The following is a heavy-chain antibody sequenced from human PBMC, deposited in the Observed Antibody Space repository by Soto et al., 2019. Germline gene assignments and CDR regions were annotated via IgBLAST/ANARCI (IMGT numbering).Heavy chain of an antibody. CDR3: ARSRNLDV. D-gene: IGHD1-1*01. V-gene: IGHV4-34*01. CDR1: GGSFSENH. J-gene: IGHJ6*02. Sequence: QVQLQQWGAGLLKPSETLSLTCAVYGGSFSENHWCWIRQPPGKGLEWIGETQNKGGSNYSPSLKSRVTISVDRPKTQLSLSLTSVSAADTAVYYCARSRNLDVWGQGTTVIVSS. CDR2: TQNKGGS.